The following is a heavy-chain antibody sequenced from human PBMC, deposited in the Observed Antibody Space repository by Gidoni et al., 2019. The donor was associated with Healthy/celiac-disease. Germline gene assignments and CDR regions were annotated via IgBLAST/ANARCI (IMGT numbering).Heavy chain of an antibody. CDR2: IFSNDEK. D-gene: IGHD5-12*01. J-gene: IGHJ4*02. CDR3: ARIVELRGYAVDY. V-gene: IGHV2-26*01. CDR1: GFSLSNARMG. Sequence: QVTLKESGPVLVKPTETLKLTCTVSGFSLSNARMGVSWIRQPPGKALEWLAHIFSNDEKSYSTSLKSRLTISKDTSKSQVVLTMTNMDPVDTATYYCARIVELRGYAVDYWGQGTLVTVSS.